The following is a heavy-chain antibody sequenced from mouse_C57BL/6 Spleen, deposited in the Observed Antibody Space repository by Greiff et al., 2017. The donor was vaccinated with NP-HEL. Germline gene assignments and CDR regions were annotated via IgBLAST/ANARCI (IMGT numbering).Heavy chain of an antibody. Sequence: EVKLQESGPGLVKPSQSLSLTCSVTGYSITSGYYWNWIRQFPGNKLEWMGYISYDGSNNYNPSLKNRISITRDTSKNQFFLKLNSVTTEDTATYYCARRSYYYGSSDFDYWGQGTTLTVSS. D-gene: IGHD1-1*01. CDR2: ISYDGSN. CDR3: ARRSYYYGSSDFDY. J-gene: IGHJ2*01. CDR1: GYSITSGYY. V-gene: IGHV3-6*01.